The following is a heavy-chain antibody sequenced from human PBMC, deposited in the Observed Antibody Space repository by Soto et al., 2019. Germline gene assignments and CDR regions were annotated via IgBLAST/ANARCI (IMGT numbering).Heavy chain of an antibody. J-gene: IGHJ4*02. D-gene: IGHD2-2*01. CDR3: ARACSSNNCYDVFDY. V-gene: IGHV4-4*07. Sequence: TLSLTCTVSGGSISSYYWSWIRQPAGKGLEWIGRIYTSGSTNYNPSLKSRVTMSVDTSKNQFSLKLSSVTAADTAVYYCARACSSNNCYDVFDYWGQGTLVTVSS. CDR1: GGSISSYY. CDR2: IYTSGST.